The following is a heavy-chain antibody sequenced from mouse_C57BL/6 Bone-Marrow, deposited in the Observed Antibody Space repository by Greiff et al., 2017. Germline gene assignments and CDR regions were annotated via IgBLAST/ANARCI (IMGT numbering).Heavy chain of an antibody. CDR1: GYTFTDYY. CDR2: IYPGSGNT. V-gene: IGHV1-76*01. D-gene: IGHD2-3*01. Sequence: QVQLQQSGAELVRPGASVKLSCKASGYTFTDYYINWVKQRPGQGLEWIARIYPGSGNTYYNEKFKGKATLTAEKSSSTAYMQRSSLTSEDSAVYFCARAGYSFFDYWGQGTTLTVSS. J-gene: IGHJ2*01. CDR3: ARAGYSFFDY.